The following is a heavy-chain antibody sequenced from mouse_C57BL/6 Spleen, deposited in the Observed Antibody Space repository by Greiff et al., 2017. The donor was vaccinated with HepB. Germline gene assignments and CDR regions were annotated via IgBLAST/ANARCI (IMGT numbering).Heavy chain of an antibody. J-gene: IGHJ3*01. D-gene: IGHD6-5*01. CDR1: GFTFSSYA. CDR2: ISDGGSYT. V-gene: IGHV5-4*01. CDR3: ARSPPYAPFAY. Sequence: EVQGVESGGGLVKPGGSLKLSCAASGFTFSSYAMSWVRQTPEKRLEWVATISDGGSYTYYPDNVKGRFTISRDNAKNNLYLQMSHLKSEDTAMYYCARSPPYAPFAYWGQGTLVTVSA.